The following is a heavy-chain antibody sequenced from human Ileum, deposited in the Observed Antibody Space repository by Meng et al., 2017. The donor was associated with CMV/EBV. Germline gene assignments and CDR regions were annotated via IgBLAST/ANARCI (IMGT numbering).Heavy chain of an antibody. V-gene: IGHV1-8*03. D-gene: IGHD2-2*02. CDR2: MNPNSGNT. Sequence: ASVKVSCKASGYTFTSYDINWVRQATGQGLEWMGWMNPNSGNTGYAQKFQGRVTITRNTSISTAHMDLSRLRSDDTTVYYCARGGQDHLYPFDYWGQGTQVT. J-gene: IGHJ4*02. CDR1: GYTFTSYD. CDR3: ARGGQDHLYPFDY.